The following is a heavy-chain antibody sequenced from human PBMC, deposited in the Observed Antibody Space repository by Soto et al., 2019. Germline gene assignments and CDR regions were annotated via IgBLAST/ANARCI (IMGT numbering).Heavy chain of an antibody. CDR3: ARDSGGDYHNYYMDV. CDR2: IWYDGSDK. V-gene: IGHV3-33*01. CDR1: GFTFSNYA. J-gene: IGHJ6*03. D-gene: IGHD4-17*01. Sequence: QMQLVESGGGVVQPGTSLRLSCAASGFTFSNYAMHWVRQAPGKGLEWVTIIWYDGSDKNYGDSVKGRSTISRDNSKNTLYLQTNSMRVEYTAVYYCARDSGGDYHNYYMDVWGKGTTVTVSS.